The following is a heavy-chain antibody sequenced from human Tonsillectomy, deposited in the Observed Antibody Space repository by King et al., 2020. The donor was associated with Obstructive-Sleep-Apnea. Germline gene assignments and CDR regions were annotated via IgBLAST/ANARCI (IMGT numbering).Heavy chain of an antibody. D-gene: IGHD3-10*01. CDR1: GFTFDDYA. Sequence: DVQLVESGGVVVQPGGSLSLSCAASGFTFDDYAMHWVRQAPGKGLEWVSLISWDGGSTYYADSVKGRFTISRDNSKNSLYLQMNSLRAEDTALYYCAKAYYYGSGSYSTPLFDYWGQGTLVTVSS. CDR3: AKAYYYGSGSYSTPLFDY. J-gene: IGHJ4*02. V-gene: IGHV3-43D*03. CDR2: ISWDGGST.